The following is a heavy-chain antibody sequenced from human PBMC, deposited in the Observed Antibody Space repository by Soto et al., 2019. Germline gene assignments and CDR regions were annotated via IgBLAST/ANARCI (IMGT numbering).Heavy chain of an antibody. V-gene: IGHV3-30*03. CDR1: GFAFSTYG. CDR3: ARYNPGRDWELPDY. D-gene: IGHD1-26*01. J-gene: IGHJ4*02. CDR2: TTSDGARI. Sequence: QVQLVESGGGVVQPGRSLRLSCAASGFAFSTYGMHWVRQAPGKGLEWVAVTTSDGARINYADSVKGRFTISRDNSRTTLYLQMNSLRVDDTAVYYCARYNPGRDWELPDYWGQGTLVTVSS.